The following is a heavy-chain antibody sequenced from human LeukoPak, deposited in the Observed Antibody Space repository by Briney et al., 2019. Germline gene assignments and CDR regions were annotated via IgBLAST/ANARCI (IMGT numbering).Heavy chain of an antibody. Sequence: PGGSLRLSCAASGFTFSSYAMSWVRQAPGKGLEWVSAISGGGGSTYYADSVKGRFTISRDNSKNTLYLQMNSLRAEDTAVYYCAKVHRPGGDYYYYYYTDVWGKGTTVTVSS. CDR3: AKVHRPGGDYYYYYYTDV. CDR1: GFTFSSYA. D-gene: IGHD2-15*01. V-gene: IGHV3-23*01. CDR2: ISGGGGST. J-gene: IGHJ6*03.